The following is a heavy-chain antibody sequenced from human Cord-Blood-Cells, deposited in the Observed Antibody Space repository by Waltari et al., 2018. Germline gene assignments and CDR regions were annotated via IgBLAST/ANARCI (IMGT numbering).Heavy chain of an antibody. Sequence: QVQLQQWGAGLLKPSETLSLTCAVYGGSFSGYYWSWIRQPPGKGLEWFGEINHSGSTNYNPSLKSRVTLSVDTSKNRFSLKLSSVTAADTAVYYWARGQLGRPGYWGQGTLVTVSS. CDR3: ARGQLGRPGY. D-gene: IGHD1-1*01. CDR2: INHSGST. CDR1: GGSFSGYY. J-gene: IGHJ4*02. V-gene: IGHV4-34*01.